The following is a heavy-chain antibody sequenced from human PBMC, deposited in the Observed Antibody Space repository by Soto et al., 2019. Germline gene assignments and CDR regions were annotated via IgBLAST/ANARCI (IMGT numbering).Heavy chain of an antibody. CDR1: WDIVSSNSAA. Sequence: SQTLSLTYAISWDIVSSNSAAWNWIRQSPSSGLEWLGRTYYRSKWYNDYAVSVKSRITINPDTSKNQFSLQLNSVTPEDKAVYYCARHGRRYSYGYRWENRFDPWGKGTRVTVSS. D-gene: IGHD5-18*01. CDR3: ARHGRRYSYGYRWENRFDP. CDR2: TYYRSKWYN. J-gene: IGHJ5*02. V-gene: IGHV6-1*01.